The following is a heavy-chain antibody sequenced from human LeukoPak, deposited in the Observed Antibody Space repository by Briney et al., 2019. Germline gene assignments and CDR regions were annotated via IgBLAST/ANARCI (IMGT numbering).Heavy chain of an antibody. V-gene: IGHV3-7*03. J-gene: IGHJ4*02. D-gene: IGHD4-17*01. CDR1: GFTFSSYR. CDR2: IKQDGSEK. Sequence: GGSLRLSCAASGFTFSSYRMSWVRQAPGKGLEWVANIKQDGSEKYYVDSVKGRFTISRDNAKNSLYLQMNSLRAEDTAVYYCAREYYGDPNYDYWGQGTLVTVSS. CDR3: AREYYGDPNYDY.